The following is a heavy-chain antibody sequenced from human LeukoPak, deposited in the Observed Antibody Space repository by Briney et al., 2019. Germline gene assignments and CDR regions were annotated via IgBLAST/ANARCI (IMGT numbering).Heavy chain of an antibody. Sequence: GGSLRLSCAASRFTSSSYWMHWVRQVPGKGLVWVSRISGDGTARNYADSVKGRFTISRDDYKNLLYLQMNSLRVEETAVYYCASNMGSGSYHNYWGQGTLVTVSS. CDR3: ASNMGSGSYHNY. D-gene: IGHD3-10*01. J-gene: IGHJ4*02. CDR1: RFTSSSYW. CDR2: ISGDGTAR. V-gene: IGHV3-74*01.